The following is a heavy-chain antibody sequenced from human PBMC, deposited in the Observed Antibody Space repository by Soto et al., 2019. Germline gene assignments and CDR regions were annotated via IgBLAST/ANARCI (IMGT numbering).Heavy chain of an antibody. CDR2: ISSNGVGT. CDR1: GFTLSGYA. J-gene: IGHJ6*03. D-gene: IGHD6-6*01. Sequence: EVQLAESGGGLAQPGGSLRLSCAASGFTLSGYAMDWVRQAPGKGLEYVSGISSNGVGTYYANSVQGRFTISRDNSKNTVFLQMGSLRPEDMAVYYCARRARPDFYYMDVWGKGTTVTVS. V-gene: IGHV3-64*01. CDR3: ARRARPDFYYMDV.